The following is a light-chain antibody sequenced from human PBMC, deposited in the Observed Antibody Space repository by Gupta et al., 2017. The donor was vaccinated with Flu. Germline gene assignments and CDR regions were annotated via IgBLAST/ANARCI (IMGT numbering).Light chain of an antibody. J-gene: IGKJ2*01. CDR2: RAS. V-gene: IGKV1-5*03. CDR3: QQYNNSPYT. CDR1: QSVSGY. Sequence: PSTLSASVGDRVTITCRASQSVSGYLAWFQQRPGKAPKLLIYRASRVETGVPSRFSGGGSETEFTLTISSLQPEDLATYYCQQYNNSPYTFGQGTXLEI.